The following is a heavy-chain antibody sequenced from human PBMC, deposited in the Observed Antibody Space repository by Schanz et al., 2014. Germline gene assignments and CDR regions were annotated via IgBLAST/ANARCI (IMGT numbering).Heavy chain of an antibody. CDR1: GFTFSSYA. J-gene: IGHJ5*02. CDR3: ARVVVVTANWFDP. CDR2: IRGSGGGT. V-gene: IGHV3-23*01. D-gene: IGHD2-21*02. Sequence: DVQLLESGGGLVQPGGSLRLSCAASGFTFSSYAMSWVRQPPGKGLEWVSSIRGSGGGTDYADSVKGRFTISRDNSKNTLYLQMNSLRAEDTAVYYCARVVVVTANWFDPWGQGTLVSVSS.